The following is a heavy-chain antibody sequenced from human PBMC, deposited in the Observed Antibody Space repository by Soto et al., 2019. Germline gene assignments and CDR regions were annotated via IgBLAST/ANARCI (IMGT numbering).Heavy chain of an antibody. Sequence: EVQLLESGGGLVQPGGSLRLSCAASGFTFSSYAMSWVRQAPGKGLEWVSAISGSGGSTYYADSVKGRFTIDRDKSKNTLYLQMNSLRAEDTAVYYCAKDIVVPAVDRLYWYFELWGRGTLVTVSS. CDR3: AKDIVVPAVDRLYWYFEL. CDR2: ISGSGGST. D-gene: IGHD2-2*01. CDR1: GFTFSSYA. J-gene: IGHJ2*01. V-gene: IGHV3-23*01.